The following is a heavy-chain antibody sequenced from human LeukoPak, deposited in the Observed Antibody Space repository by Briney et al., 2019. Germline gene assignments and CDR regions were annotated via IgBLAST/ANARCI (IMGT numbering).Heavy chain of an antibody. Sequence: ASVKVSCKASGGTFSSYAISWVRQAPGQGLEWMGGIIPIFGKANYAQKFQGRVTITADKSTSTAYMELSSLRSEDTAVYYCARRAGEGSYYNGDYYYYYGMDVWGKGTTVTVSS. D-gene: IGHD3-10*01. V-gene: IGHV1-69*06. J-gene: IGHJ6*04. CDR3: ARRAGEGSYYNGDYYYYYGMDV. CDR2: IIPIFGKA. CDR1: GGTFSSYA.